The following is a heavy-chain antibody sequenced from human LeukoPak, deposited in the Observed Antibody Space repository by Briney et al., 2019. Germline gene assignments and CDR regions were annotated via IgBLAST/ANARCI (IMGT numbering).Heavy chain of an antibody. V-gene: IGHV3-33*06. CDR3: VKGADGDYNFDVGFYFES. CDR1: RFTMRDFV. CDR2: IWNDGSQK. D-gene: IGHD4-17*01. J-gene: IGHJ4*02. Sequence: PGGSLRLSCAASRFTMRDFVMHWVRQAPGEGLEWVAEIWNDGSQKQYIESVKRRFTISRENSMYTESLQITGLKVEDTGVYYGVKGADGDYNFDVGFYFESWGQGALVTVSS.